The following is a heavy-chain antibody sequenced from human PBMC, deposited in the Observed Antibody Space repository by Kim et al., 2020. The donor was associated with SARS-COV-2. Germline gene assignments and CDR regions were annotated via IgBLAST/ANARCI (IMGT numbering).Heavy chain of an antibody. Sequence: GGSLRLSCAASGFTFSSYSMNWVRQAPGKGLEWVSSISSNSSYIYYADSAKGRFTISRDNAKKLLYLQMHSLRAEDKAVYYCATVPLRYLEWCLDYWGQG. CDR3: ATVPLRYLEWCLDY. D-gene: IGHD3-3*01. CDR2: ISSNSSYI. V-gene: IGHV3-21*01. J-gene: IGHJ4*02. CDR1: GFTFSSYS.